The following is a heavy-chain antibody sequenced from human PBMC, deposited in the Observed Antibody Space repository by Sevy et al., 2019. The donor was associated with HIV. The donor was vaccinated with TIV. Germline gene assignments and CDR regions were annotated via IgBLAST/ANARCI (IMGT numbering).Heavy chain of an antibody. CDR3: ARASRAALRPDY. V-gene: IGHV3-21*01. J-gene: IGHJ4*02. Sequence: GGSLRLSCAASGFTFSSFTMHWVRQAPGKGLEWVSSMSSSSNHIYYGDSVKGRFAISRDNAKRSLYLQMNSLRAEDTAVYYCARASRAALRPDYWGQGTLVTVSS. D-gene: IGHD6-6*01. CDR2: MSSSSNHI. CDR1: GFTFSSFT.